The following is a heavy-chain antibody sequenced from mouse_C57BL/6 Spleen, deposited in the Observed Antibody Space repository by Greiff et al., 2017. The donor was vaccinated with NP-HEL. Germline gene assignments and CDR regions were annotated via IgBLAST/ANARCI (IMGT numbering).Heavy chain of an antibody. CDR1: GYTFTDYY. V-gene: IGHV1-26*01. J-gene: IGHJ3*01. CDR2: INPNNGGT. Sequence: EVKLQQSGPELVKPGASVKISCTASGYTFTDYYMNWVKQSHGKSLEWIGDINPNNGGTSYNQKFKGKATLTVDKSSSTAYMELRSLTSEDSAVYYCARRYDYDVAWFAYWGQGTLVTVSA. CDR3: ARRYDYDVAWFAY. D-gene: IGHD2-4*01.